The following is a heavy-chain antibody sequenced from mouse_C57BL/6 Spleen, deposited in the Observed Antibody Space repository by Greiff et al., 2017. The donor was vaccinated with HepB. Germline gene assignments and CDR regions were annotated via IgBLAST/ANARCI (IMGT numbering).Heavy chain of an antibody. Sequence: DVQLQESGPGMVKPSQSLSLTCTVTGYSITSGYDWHWIRHFPGNKLEWMGYISYSGSTNYNPSLKSRISITHDTSKNHFFLKLNSVTTEDTATYYCAKGYDYDPWYFDVWGTGTTVTVSS. CDR3: AKGYDYDPWYFDV. V-gene: IGHV3-1*01. J-gene: IGHJ1*03. D-gene: IGHD2-4*01. CDR1: GYSITSGYD. CDR2: ISYSGST.